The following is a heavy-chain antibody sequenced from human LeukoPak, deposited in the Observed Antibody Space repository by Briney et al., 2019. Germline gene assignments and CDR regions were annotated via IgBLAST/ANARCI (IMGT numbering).Heavy chain of an antibody. Sequence: PSETLSLTCTVSGGSISSYYWSWIRQPPGKGLEWIGYIYYSGSTNYNPSLKSRVTISVDTSKNQFSLKLSSVTAADTAVYYCARSLSSGSLTWFDPWGQGTLVTVSS. CDR2: IYYSGST. J-gene: IGHJ5*01. V-gene: IGHV4-59*01. CDR1: GGSISSYY. CDR3: ARSLSSGSLTWFDP. D-gene: IGHD1-26*01.